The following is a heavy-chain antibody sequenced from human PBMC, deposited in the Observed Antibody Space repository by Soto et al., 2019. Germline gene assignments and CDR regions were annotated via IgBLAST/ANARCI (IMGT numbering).Heavy chain of an antibody. V-gene: IGHV4-59*01. J-gene: IGHJ2*01. CDR1: GGSISSYY. Sequence: QVQLQESGPGLVKPSETLSLTCTVSGGSISSYYWSWIRQPPGKGLEWIGYIYYSGSTNYNPSLKSRVTISVDTSKNQFSLKLSSVTAADTAVYYCARVSAYSSSWYREPWYFDLWGRGTLVTVSS. CDR2: IYYSGST. D-gene: IGHD6-13*01. CDR3: ARVSAYSSSWYREPWYFDL.